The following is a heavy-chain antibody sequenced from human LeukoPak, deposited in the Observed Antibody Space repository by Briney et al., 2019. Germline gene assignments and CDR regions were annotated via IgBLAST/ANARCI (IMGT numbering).Heavy chain of an antibody. CDR1: GFAFSDYY. D-gene: IGHD3-10*01. V-gene: IGHV3-11*06. CDR3: GTYYYGSGSYYSPGFYFDY. CDR2: ISSTSSFT. J-gene: IGHJ4*02. Sequence: GGSLRLSCAASGFAFSDYYMSWIRQAPGKGLEWLSYISSTSSFTNYADSVKGRFTISRDNSKNTLYLQMNSLRAEDTAVYYCGTYYYGSGSYYSPGFYFDYWGQGTLVTASS.